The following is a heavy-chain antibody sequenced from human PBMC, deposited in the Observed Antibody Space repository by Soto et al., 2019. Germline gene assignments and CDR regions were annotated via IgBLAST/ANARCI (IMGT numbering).Heavy chain of an antibody. CDR1: GGTFTNFA. Sequence: QGQLVQSGSEVKEPGSSVKGSCRASGGTFTNFALSWVRQAPGQGLEWMGGIIPMFGTPNDAQKFQGRVTITADKSMSIGYMEVSSLRSEYTAVYYCARAGGQQGVYYYSAMDVWGQGTTVTVSS. CDR3: ARAGGQQGVYYYSAMDV. J-gene: IGHJ6*02. D-gene: IGHD6-13*01. CDR2: IIPMFGTP. V-gene: IGHV1-69*06.